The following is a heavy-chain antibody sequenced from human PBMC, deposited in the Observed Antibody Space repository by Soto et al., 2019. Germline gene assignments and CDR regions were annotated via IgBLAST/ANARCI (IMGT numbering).Heavy chain of an antibody. V-gene: IGHV4-30-2*01. CDR1: GGSISSGGYS. Sequence: TLSLTCAVSGGSISSGGYSWSWIRQPPGKGLEWIGYIYHSGSTYYNPSLKSRVTISVDRSKNQFSLKLSSVTAADTAVYYCARGSDYYDSSGYYSGVPRNAFDIRGQGTMVPVSS. J-gene: IGHJ3*02. CDR2: IYHSGST. D-gene: IGHD3-22*01. CDR3: ARGSDYYDSSGYYSGVPRNAFDI.